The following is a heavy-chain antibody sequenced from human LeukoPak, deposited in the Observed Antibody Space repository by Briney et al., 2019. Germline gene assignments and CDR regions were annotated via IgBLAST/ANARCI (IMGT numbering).Heavy chain of an antibody. V-gene: IGHV3-66*01. Sequence: PGGSLRLSCAASGFTFNTYGMHWVRQAPGKGLEWVSVIYSGGSTYYADSVKGRFTISRDNSKNTLYLQMNSLRVEDTAVYYCTRDHITSWQIDFWGQGTMVTVSS. CDR2: IYSGGST. CDR1: GFTFNTYG. J-gene: IGHJ4*02. CDR3: TRDHITSWQIDF. D-gene: IGHD2-2*01.